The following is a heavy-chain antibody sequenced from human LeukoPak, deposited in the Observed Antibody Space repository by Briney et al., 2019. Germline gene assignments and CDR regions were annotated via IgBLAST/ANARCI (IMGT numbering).Heavy chain of an antibody. CDR2: IIPIFGTA. D-gene: IGHD3-10*01. J-gene: IGHJ6*04. CDR3: ARDPTYYYGSGRSPYGMDV. V-gene: IGHV1-69*06. Sequence: SVKVSCKASGGTFSSYAISWVRQAPGQGREWMGGIIPIFGTANYAQKFQGRVTITADKSTSTAYVELSSLRSEDTAVYYCARDPTYYYGSGRSPYGMDVWGKGTTVTVSS. CDR1: GGTFSSYA.